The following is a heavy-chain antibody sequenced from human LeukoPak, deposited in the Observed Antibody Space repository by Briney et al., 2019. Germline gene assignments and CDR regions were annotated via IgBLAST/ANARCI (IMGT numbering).Heavy chain of an antibody. D-gene: IGHD3-22*01. CDR3: ARVGAYYESSGYYEI. CDR1: GYTFTGYY. CDR2: INPNSGST. Sequence: ASVKVSCKASGYTFTGYYMHWVRQAPGQGLEWMGWINPNSGSTKYAQSFQGRVTMTRDTSISTAYMELRRLRSDDTAVYYCARVGAYYESSGYYEIWGQGTLVTVSS. V-gene: IGHV1-2*02. J-gene: IGHJ4*02.